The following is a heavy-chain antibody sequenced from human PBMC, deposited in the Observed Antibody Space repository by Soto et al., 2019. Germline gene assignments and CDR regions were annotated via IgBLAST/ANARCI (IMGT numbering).Heavy chain of an antibody. D-gene: IGHD3-16*02. Sequence: EVQLVESGGGLVKPGGSLRLSCAASGFTFNSAWMSWVRQAPGKGLEWVGRIKSKTDGGTTDYAAPVKGRFTISRDDSKNTLYLQMNSLKTDDTAVYYCMCLGELSAPSAAFDIWGQGTMVTVSS. CDR1: GFTFNSAW. V-gene: IGHV3-15*01. J-gene: IGHJ3*02. CDR2: IKSKTDGGTT. CDR3: MCLGELSAPSAAFDI.